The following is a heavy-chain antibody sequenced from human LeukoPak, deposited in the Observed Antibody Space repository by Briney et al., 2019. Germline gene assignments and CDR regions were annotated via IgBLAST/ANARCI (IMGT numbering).Heavy chain of an antibody. J-gene: IGHJ4*02. CDR1: GFTFSSYA. V-gene: IGHV3-23*01. D-gene: IGHD6-13*01. Sequence: GGSLRLSCAASGFTFSSYAMSWVRQAPGKGLEWVSAISGSGGSTYYADSVKGRFTISRDNSKNTLYLQMNSLRAEDTAVYYCAKDIPPGIAAAGTGVFDYWGQGTLVTVSS. CDR3: AKDIPPGIAAAGTGVFDY. CDR2: ISGSGGST.